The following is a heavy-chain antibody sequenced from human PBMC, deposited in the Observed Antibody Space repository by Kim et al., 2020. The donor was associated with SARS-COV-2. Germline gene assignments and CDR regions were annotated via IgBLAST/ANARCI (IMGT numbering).Heavy chain of an antibody. CDR3: ATGGYCSSTSCVNDAFDI. D-gene: IGHD2-2*01. CDR1: GFTFSSYA. CDR2: ISGSGGST. V-gene: IGHV3-23*01. Sequence: GGSLRLSCAASGFTFSSYAMSWVRQAPGKGLEWVSAISGSGGSTYYADSVKGRFTISRDNSKNTLYLQMNSLRAEDTAVYYCATGGYCSSTSCVNDAFDIWGQGTMVTVSS. J-gene: IGHJ3*02.